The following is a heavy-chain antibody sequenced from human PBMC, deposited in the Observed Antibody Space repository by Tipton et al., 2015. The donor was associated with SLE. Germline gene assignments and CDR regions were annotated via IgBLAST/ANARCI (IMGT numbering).Heavy chain of an antibody. CDR3: ARDRGRGTLFYSGAFDI. D-gene: IGHD2-8*01. CDR2: INPNSGGA. Sequence: QVQLVQSGAEVKKPGASMQVSCKASGYSFSGYYMHWVRQAPGQGLEWIGRINPNSGGATYAQKFQGRVTMTRDTSITTGYMELSRLRSDDTAVYSCARDRGRGTLFYSGAFDICGQGTMVAVTS. CDR1: GYSFSGYY. V-gene: IGHV1-2*06. J-gene: IGHJ3*02.